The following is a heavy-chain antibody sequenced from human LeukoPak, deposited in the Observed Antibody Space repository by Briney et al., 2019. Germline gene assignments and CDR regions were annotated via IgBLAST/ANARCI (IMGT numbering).Heavy chain of an antibody. CDR3: ARGPTYYDRSGYYYGFDY. D-gene: IGHD3-22*01. Sequence: GASVKASCKASGYTFTSYDINWVRQATGQGLEWMGWMNPNSGNTGYAQKFQGRVTITRNTSISTAYMELSSLRSEDTAVYYCARGPTYYDRSGYYYGFDYWGQGTLVTVSS. V-gene: IGHV1-8*03. CDR1: GYTFTSYD. CDR2: MNPNSGNT. J-gene: IGHJ4*02.